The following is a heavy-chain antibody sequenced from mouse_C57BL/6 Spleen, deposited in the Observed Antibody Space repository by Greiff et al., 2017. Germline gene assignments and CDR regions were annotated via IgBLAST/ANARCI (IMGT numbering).Heavy chain of an antibody. CDR3: ARRQLRSPFAY. CDR1: GYTFTSYW. D-gene: IGHD3-2*02. CDR2: IDPSDSYT. Sequence: VQLQQPGAELVMPGASVKLSCKASGYTFTSYWMHWVKQRPGQGLEWIGEIDPSDSYTNYNQKFKGKATLTVDKSSSTAYMQLGSLTSEDSAVYYCARRQLRSPFAYWGQGTLVTVSA. J-gene: IGHJ3*01. V-gene: IGHV1-69*01.